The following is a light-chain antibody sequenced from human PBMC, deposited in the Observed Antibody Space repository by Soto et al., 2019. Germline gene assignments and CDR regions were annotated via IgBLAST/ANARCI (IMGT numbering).Light chain of an antibody. Sequence: DIPMTQSPSSLSASVGDTVTIACQASHDIRNHLNWYQQKPGKAPKLLIYDAANLETGVPSRFSGSGSGTDFSVTITSLQTEDFATYYCQQYDNLITFGQGTRLEIK. CDR2: DAA. J-gene: IGKJ5*01. CDR1: HDIRNH. V-gene: IGKV1-33*01. CDR3: QQYDNLIT.